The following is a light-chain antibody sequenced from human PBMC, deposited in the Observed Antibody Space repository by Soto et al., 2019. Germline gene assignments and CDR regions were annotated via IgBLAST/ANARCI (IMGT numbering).Light chain of an antibody. V-gene: IGKV3-20*01. CDR3: QQYGTSPPYT. J-gene: IGKJ2*01. CDR1: QRVSSSY. CDR2: GAS. Sequence: EIVLTQSPGTLSLSPGERATLSCRARQRVSSSYLAWYQQKPGQAPRLHIYGASSRATGIPDRFSGSGSGTDFILTISRLEPEDFAVYYCQQYGTSPPYTFGQGTKLEIK.